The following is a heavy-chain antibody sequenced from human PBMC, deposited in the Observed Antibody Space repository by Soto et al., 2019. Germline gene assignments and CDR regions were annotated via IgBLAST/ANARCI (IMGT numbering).Heavy chain of an antibody. J-gene: IGHJ4*02. CDR1: GGSFSGYY. CDR3: ARGRFGDSYGY. Sequence: SETLSLTCAVYGGSFSGYYWSWIRQPPGKGLEWIGEINHSGSTNYNPSLKSRVTISVDTSKNQFSLKLSSVTAADTAVYYCARGRFGDSYGYWGQGTLVTVSS. D-gene: IGHD3-10*01. CDR2: INHSGST. V-gene: IGHV4-34*01.